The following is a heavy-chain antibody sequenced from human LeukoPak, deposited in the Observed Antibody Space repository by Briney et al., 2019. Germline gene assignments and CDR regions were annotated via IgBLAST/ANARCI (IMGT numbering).Heavy chain of an antibody. Sequence: GGSLRLSCAASGFTFSNYWMSWVRQAPGKGLEWVANIKEDGSEKHYLDSVKGRFTISRDNAKNSLYLQMSSLRAEDTAVYYCASNNFDSGSWGQGTLVIVSS. D-gene: IGHD3-10*01. V-gene: IGHV3-7*01. CDR1: GFTFSNYW. J-gene: IGHJ4*02. CDR2: IKEDGSEK. CDR3: ASNNFDSGS.